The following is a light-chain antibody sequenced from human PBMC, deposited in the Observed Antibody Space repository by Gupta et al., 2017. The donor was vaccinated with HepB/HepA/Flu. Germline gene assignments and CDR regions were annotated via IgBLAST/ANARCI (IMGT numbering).Light chain of an antibody. CDR3: QQLNSYPCS. J-gene: IGKJ2*04. V-gene: IGKV1-9*01. CDR1: QGISSY. CDR2: AAS. Sequence: DIQLTQSPSFLSASVGDRVTITCRASQGISSYLAWYQQKPGKAPKLLIYAASTLQSGVPSRFSGSGSGTELTLTISSLQPEDFATYYCQQLNSYPCSFGQGTKLEIK.